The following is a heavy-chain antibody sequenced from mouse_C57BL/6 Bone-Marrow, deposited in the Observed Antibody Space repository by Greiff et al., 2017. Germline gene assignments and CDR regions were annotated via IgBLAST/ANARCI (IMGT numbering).Heavy chain of an antibody. Sequence: VQLQQPGAELVKPGASVKLSCKASGYTFTSYWMQWVKQRPGQGLEWIGEMEPSDSYINYHQKFKGKATLTVDTSSSTAYMQLSSLTSEDSAVYYSARIDLFQRYFDYGGQGTTLTVSS. J-gene: IGHJ2*01. V-gene: IGHV1-50*01. D-gene: IGHD1-1*01. CDR2: MEPSDSYI. CDR1: GYTFTSYW. CDR3: ARIDLFQRYFDY.